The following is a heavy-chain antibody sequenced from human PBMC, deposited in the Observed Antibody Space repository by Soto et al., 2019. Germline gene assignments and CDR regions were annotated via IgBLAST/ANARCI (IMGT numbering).Heavy chain of an antibody. J-gene: IGHJ6*02. V-gene: IGHV4-59*12. D-gene: IGHD1-26*01. Sequence: PSETLSLTCTVSGGSISSYYWSWIRQPPGKGLEWIGYIYYSGSTNYNPSLKSRVTISVDTSKNQFSLQLNSVTPEDTAVYYCARGRPKGLTPSGSYPYYYYYGMDVWGQGTTVTVSS. CDR1: GGSISSYY. CDR3: ARGRPKGLTPSGSYPYYYYYGMDV. CDR2: IYYSGST.